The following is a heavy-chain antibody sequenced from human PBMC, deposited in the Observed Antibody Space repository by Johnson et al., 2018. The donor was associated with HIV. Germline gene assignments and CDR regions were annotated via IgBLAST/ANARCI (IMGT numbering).Heavy chain of an antibody. CDR1: GFTFSSYA. CDR3: ARDQNDGFGYLGALDI. D-gene: IGHD3-22*01. Sequence: QVQLVESGGGVVQPGRSLRLSCAASGFTFSSYAMHWVRQAPGKGLEWMAVISFDGSNKYYADSVKGRFTISRDNSENTLYLQMNSLRAEDTAVYDCARDQNDGFGYLGALDIWGQGTMVTVSS. CDR2: ISFDGSNK. J-gene: IGHJ3*02. V-gene: IGHV3-30*14.